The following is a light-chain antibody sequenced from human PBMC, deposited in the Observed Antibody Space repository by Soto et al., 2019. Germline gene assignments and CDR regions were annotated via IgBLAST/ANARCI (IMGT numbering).Light chain of an antibody. V-gene: IGKV3-20*01. J-gene: IGKJ4*01. CDR2: DAS. Sequence: EIVLKMSPGTLSLSHGERAHLSCTASHSVNRRYLAWYQQKPGQAPRLLIYDASSRATGIPDRFSGGGSGTDFTLTISRLEPEDFAVYYCQQFSSYPLTFGGGTKVDI. CDR3: QQFSSYPLT. CDR1: HSVNRRY.